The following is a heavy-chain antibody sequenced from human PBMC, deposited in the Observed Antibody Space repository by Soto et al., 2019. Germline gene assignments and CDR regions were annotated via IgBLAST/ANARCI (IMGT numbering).Heavy chain of an antibody. CDR2: IIPPFGAP. D-gene: IGHD6-19*01. Sequence: QMQLVQSGPEVKKPGSSVTVSCKASGGALSGYAITWVRQAPGQGLEWMGLIIPPFGAPTYAQKFQGRITITADKSPATVYLARSILGPDAAGGYYWARVPSAGAGWHGDPWGQGTLLPVSS. V-gene: IGHV1-69*06. CDR1: GGALSGYA. J-gene: IGHJ5*02. CDR3: ARVPSAGAGWHGDP.